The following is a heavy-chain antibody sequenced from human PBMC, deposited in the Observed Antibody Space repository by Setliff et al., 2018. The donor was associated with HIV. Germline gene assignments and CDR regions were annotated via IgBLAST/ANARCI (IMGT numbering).Heavy chain of an antibody. V-gene: IGHV4-39*01. CDR1: GGSISNSSSY. D-gene: IGHD2-2*02. CDR3: GRHSLYGPAAISALDY. J-gene: IGHJ4*02. Sequence: SETLSLTCTVSGGSISNSSSYWGWISQTPGKGLEWIGSIYSSRWSYYNPSLQSRLTLSIDRSRSQFSLNLRSVTAADTAVYYCGRHSLYGPAAISALDYWGQGALVTVSS. CDR2: IYSSRWS.